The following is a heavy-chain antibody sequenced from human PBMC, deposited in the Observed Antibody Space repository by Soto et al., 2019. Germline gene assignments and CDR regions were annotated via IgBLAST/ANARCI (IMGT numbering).Heavy chain of an antibody. J-gene: IGHJ5*02. CDR1: GGSISSSSYY. CDR3: ARGPDYYGSGSYRKPYNWFDP. V-gene: IGHV4-39*01. D-gene: IGHD3-10*01. Sequence: ETLSLTCTVSGGSISSSSYYWGWIRQPPGKGLEWIGSIYYSGSTYYNPSLESRVTISVDTSKNQFSLKLSSVTAADTAVYYCARGPDYYGSGSYRKPYNWFDPWGQGTLVTVSS. CDR2: IYYSGST.